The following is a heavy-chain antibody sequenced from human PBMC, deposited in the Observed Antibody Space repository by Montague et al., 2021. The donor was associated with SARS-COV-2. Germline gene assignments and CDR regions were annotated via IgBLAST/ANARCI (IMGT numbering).Heavy chain of an antibody. CDR2: IYNSGGI. V-gene: IGHV4-59*11. CDR3: ARAVSVRRAVNWFDP. D-gene: IGHD3-10*01. Sequence: SETLSLTCTVSGGSMSDHYWAWIRQPAGKGLEWLAYIYNSGGINSNASLKSRVSMSVDTSKNQFSLKLTSVSAADTAVYYCARAVSVRRAVNWFDPWGQGTLVTVSS. J-gene: IGHJ5*02. CDR1: GGSMSDHY.